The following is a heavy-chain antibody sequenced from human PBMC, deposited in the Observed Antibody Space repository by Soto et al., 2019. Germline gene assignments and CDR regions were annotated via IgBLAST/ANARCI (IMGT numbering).Heavy chain of an antibody. CDR3: ARGPRYDVMTGPRFDP. CDR1: GFTVTHHY. V-gene: IGHV3-66*01. D-gene: IGHD3-9*01. Sequence: DVQVVESGGGLVQPGGSMRLACAASGFTVTHHYMIWFRQAPGKGLELVSLVFADGDTYYAESVKGRFTISRDHFKNTLYLQMNSLTPEDTAIYFCARGPRYDVMTGPRFDPWGQGTLVTVSS. J-gene: IGHJ5*02. CDR2: VFADGDT.